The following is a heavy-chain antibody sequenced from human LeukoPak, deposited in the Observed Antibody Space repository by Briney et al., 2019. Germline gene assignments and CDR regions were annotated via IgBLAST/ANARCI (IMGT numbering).Heavy chain of an antibody. J-gene: IGHJ6*04. CDR1: GFTFSTYG. Sequence: RSGGSLRLSCAASGFTFSTYGMHWVRQAPGKGLEWVAFIRYDGSNKYYADSVKGRITISRDNSKNTLYLQMNRLRAEDSAVYYCAKGVDVWGKGTTVTVSS. CDR2: IRYDGSNK. V-gene: IGHV3-30*02. CDR3: AKGVDV.